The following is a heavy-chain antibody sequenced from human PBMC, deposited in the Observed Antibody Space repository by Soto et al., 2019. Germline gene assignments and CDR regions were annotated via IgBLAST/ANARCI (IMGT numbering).Heavy chain of an antibody. D-gene: IGHD4-17*01. CDR3: ARDKFQTTGWFDP. CDR1: GGSISSYY. V-gene: IGHV4-59*01. Sequence: ETLSLTCTVSGGSISSYYWSWIRQPPGKGLEWIGYIYYSGSTNYNPSLKSRVTISVDTSKNQFSLKLSSVTAADTAVYYCARDKFQTTGWFDPWGQGTLVTVSS. CDR2: IYYSGST. J-gene: IGHJ5*02.